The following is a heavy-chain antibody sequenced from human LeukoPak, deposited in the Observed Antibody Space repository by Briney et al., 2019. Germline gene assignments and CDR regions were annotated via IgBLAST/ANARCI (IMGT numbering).Heavy chain of an antibody. D-gene: IGHD6-13*01. CDR2: IYTSGST. V-gene: IGHV4-4*07. J-gene: IGHJ5*02. Sequence: PSETLSLTCTVSGGSISSYYWSWIRQPAGKGLEWIGRIYTSGSTNYNPSLKSRVTMSVDTSKNQFSLKLSSVTAADTAVYYCARDVRRLIAAAGKIWFDPWGQGTLVTVSS. CDR1: GGSISSYY. CDR3: ARDVRRLIAAAGKIWFDP.